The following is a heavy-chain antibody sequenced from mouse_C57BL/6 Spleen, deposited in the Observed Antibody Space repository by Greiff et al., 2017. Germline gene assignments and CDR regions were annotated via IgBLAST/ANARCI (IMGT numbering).Heavy chain of an antibody. CDR1: GYTFTSYW. J-gene: IGHJ4*01. CDR3: ARTTVVATDAMDY. Sequence: VQLQQPGAELVKPGASVKLSCKASGYTFTSYWMHWVKQRPGQGLEWIGMIHPNSGSTNYNEKFKSKATLTVDKSSSTAYMQLSMLTSEDSEVYYCARTTVVATDAMDYWGQGTSVTVSS. CDR2: IHPNSGST. V-gene: IGHV1-64*01. D-gene: IGHD1-1*01.